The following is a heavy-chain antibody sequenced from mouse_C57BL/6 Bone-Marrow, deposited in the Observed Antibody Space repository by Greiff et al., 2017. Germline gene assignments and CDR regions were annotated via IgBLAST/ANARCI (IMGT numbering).Heavy chain of an antibody. CDR1: GFTFNTYA. CDR2: MRSKSSNYST. J-gene: IGHJ3*01. V-gene: IGHV10-3*01. CDR3: VGGVRNRCAY. Sequence: EVQLVESGGGLVQPKGSLKLSCAASGFTFNTYAMHWVRQAPGTGLEWVARMRSKSSNYSTYYADSVKDRFTISRDDSQSMLYLQMNNLETEDAAMYCCVGGVRNRCAYWGQGTLVTVSA.